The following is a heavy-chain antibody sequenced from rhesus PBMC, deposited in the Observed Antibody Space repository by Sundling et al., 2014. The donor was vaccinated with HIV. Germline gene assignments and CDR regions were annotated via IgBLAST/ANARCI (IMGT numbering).Heavy chain of an antibody. J-gene: IGHJ4*01. CDR2: ISGSSGST. V-gene: IGHV4-165*01. CDR1: GDSFSGYY. Sequence: QVQLQESGPGLVKPSETLSLICAVSGDSFSGYYWGWIRQPPGKGLEWIGYISGSSGSTDYNPSLKSRVTISTDTSKNQLSLKLRSVTAADTAVYYCARGGIAAGLWGQGVLVTVSS. CDR3: ARGGIAAGL. D-gene: IGHD6-13*01.